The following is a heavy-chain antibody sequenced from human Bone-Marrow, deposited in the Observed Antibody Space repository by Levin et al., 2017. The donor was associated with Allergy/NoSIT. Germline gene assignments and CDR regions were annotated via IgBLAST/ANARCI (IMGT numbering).Heavy chain of an antibody. J-gene: IGHJ4*02. CDR3: AQDRIYTYGYPMTAPPHF. CDR2: MSRDGGTI. V-gene: IGHV3-30*18. CDR1: AFTFSNYG. D-gene: IGHD5-18*01. Sequence: HAGGSLRLSCKASAFTFSNYGMHWVRQAPGKGLEWVASMSRDGGTIYYGHAVKGRFTISRDNSENTLYLQMNSLRAEETAVYYCAQDRIYTYGYPMTAPPHFWGQGTLVTVSS.